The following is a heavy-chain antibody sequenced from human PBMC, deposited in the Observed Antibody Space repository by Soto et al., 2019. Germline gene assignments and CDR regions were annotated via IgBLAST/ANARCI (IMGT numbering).Heavy chain of an antibody. CDR2: IYYSGST. CDR1: GGSISSGDYY. CDR3: ARSPRGYSYGYRALDFDY. J-gene: IGHJ4*02. D-gene: IGHD5-18*01. V-gene: IGHV4-30-4*01. Sequence: QVQLQESGPGLVKPSQTLSLTCTVSGGSISSGDYYWSWIRQPPGKGLEWIGYIYYSGSTYYNPSLKSRVTISVDTSKNQFSLKLSSVTAADPAVYYCARSPRGYSYGYRALDFDYWGQGTLVTVSS.